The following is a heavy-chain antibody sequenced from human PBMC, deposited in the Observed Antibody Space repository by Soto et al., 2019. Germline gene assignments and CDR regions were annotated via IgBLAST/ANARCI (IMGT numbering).Heavy chain of an antibody. CDR1: GFTLSSYS. Sequence: GGSLRLSCAASGFTLSSYSMNWVREAPGKGLEWVSSISSSSSYIYYADSVKGRLTISRDNAKNSLYLQMNSLRAEDTAVYYCATVTRVHSSGWYDDLDYWDRGTLVAFSS. CDR3: ATVTRVHSSGWYDDLDY. V-gene: IGHV3-21*01. D-gene: IGHD6-19*01. J-gene: IGHJ4*02. CDR2: ISSSSSYI.